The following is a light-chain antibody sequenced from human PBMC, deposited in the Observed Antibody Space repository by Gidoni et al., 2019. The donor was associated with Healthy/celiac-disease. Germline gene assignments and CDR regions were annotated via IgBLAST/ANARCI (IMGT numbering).Light chain of an antibody. CDR1: QSVSRY. V-gene: IGKV3-11*01. Sequence: EIVLTQSPATLSLSPGERATLSCRASQSVSRYFAWYQQKPGQAPRLLIYDASNRATGIPARFSGSGSGTDFTLTISSREHEDFAVYYCQQRSNWPPEYTFGQGTKLEIK. J-gene: IGKJ2*01. CDR2: DAS. CDR3: QQRSNWPPEYT.